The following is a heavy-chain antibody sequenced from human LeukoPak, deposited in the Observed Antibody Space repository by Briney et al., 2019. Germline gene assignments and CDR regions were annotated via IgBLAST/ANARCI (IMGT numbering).Heavy chain of an antibody. J-gene: IGHJ4*02. CDR1: GFTFDSYG. Sequence: GGSLRLSCAASGFTFDSYGMSWVRQAPGKGLEWVSGINWNGGDTTYADSVKGRFTISRDNAKNSLYLQMNSLRAEDTALYYCARVGFDYYGSGSYIPADYWGQGTLVTVSS. D-gene: IGHD3-10*01. CDR2: INWNGGDT. CDR3: ARVGFDYYGSGSYIPADY. V-gene: IGHV3-20*04.